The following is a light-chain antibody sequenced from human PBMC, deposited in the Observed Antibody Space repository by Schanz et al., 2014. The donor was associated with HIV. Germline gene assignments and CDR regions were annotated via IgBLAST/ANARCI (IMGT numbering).Light chain of an antibody. V-gene: IGKV3-15*01. CDR3: LQHNNWPWT. Sequence: EIVLTQSPGSLSLSPGGRATLSCGASQSVSSNLAWYQHKPGQAPSLLIYRASTRATGIPARFSGSGSGTEFTLTISSLQSEDFAVYYCLQHNNWPWTFGQGTKVEIK. CDR1: QSVSSN. CDR2: RAS. J-gene: IGKJ1*01.